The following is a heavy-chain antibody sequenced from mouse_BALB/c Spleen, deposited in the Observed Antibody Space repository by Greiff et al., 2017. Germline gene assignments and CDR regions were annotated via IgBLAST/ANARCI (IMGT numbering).Heavy chain of an antibody. D-gene: IGHD2-3*01. V-gene: IGHV10-1*02. CDR2: IRSKSNNYAT. J-gene: IGHJ4*01. Sequence: EVQVVESGGGLVQPKGSLKLSCAASGFTFNTYAMNWVRQAPGKGLEWVARIRSKSNNYATYYADSVKDRFTISRDDSQSMLYLQMNNLKTEDTAMYYCVRHIYDGYFYAMDYWGQGTSVTVSS. CDR1: GFTFNTYA. CDR3: VRHIYDGYFYAMDY.